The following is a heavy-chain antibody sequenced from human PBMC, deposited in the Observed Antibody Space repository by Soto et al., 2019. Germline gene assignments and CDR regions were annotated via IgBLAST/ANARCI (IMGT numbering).Heavy chain of an antibody. Sequence: PSETLSLTCTVSGGSISSYYWSWIRQPPGKGLEWIGYIYYSGSTNYNPSLKSRVTISVDTSKNQFSLKLSSVTAADTAVYYCATIAAAYGMDVWGQGTTVTVS. V-gene: IGHV4-59*01. J-gene: IGHJ6*02. D-gene: IGHD6-13*01. CDR1: GGSISSYY. CDR2: IYYSGST. CDR3: ATIAAAYGMDV.